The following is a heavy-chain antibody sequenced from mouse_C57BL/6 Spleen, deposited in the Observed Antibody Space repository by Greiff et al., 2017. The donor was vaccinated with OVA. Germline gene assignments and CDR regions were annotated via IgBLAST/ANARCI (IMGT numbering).Heavy chain of an antibody. CDR3: ARDPDSNYVYAMDY. Sequence: EVKLVESGGGLVKPGGSLKLSCAASGFTFSSYAMSWVRQTPEKRLEWVATISAGGSYTYYPDNVKGRFTISRDNAKNNLYLQMSHLKSEDTAMYYCARDPDSNYVYAMDYWGQGTSVTVSS. J-gene: IGHJ4*01. CDR1: GFTFSSYA. V-gene: IGHV5-4*01. D-gene: IGHD2-5*01. CDR2: ISAGGSYT.